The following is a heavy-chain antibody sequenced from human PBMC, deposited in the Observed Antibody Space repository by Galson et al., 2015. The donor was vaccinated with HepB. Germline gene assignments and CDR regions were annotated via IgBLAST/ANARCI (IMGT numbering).Heavy chain of an antibody. V-gene: IGHV1-3*01. D-gene: IGHD6-13*01. CDR2: INAGNGNT. Sequence: SVKVSCKASGYTFTSYAMHWVRQAPGQRLEWMGWINAGNGNTKYSQKFQGRVTITRDTSASTAYMELSSLRSEDTAVYYCATSSSSWYLSYYYYGMDVWGQGTTVTVSS. J-gene: IGHJ6*02. CDR3: ATSSSSWYLSYYYYGMDV. CDR1: GYTFTSYA.